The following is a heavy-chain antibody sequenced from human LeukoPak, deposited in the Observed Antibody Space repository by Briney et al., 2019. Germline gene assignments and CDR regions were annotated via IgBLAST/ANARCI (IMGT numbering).Heavy chain of an antibody. CDR2: ISYDGSNK. CDR3: AREVGARSSTSCYHCYFDY. J-gene: IGHJ4*02. CDR1: GFTFSSYA. D-gene: IGHD2-2*01. Sequence: QPGGSLRLSCAASGFTFSSYAMHWVRQAPGKGLEWVAVISYDGSNKYYADSVKGRFTISRDNSKNTLYLQMNSLRAEDTAVYYCAREVGARSSTSCYHCYFDYWGQGTLVTVSS. V-gene: IGHV3-30-3*01.